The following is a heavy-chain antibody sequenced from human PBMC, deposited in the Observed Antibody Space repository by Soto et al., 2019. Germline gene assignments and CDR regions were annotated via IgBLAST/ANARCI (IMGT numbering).Heavy chain of an antibody. CDR2: IYYSGST. CDR3: ARDVEPYYYDTEPGSKGSFDP. Sequence: QLLESGPGLVKPSQTLSLTCTVSGGSISSGDYYWSWIRQPPGKGLEWIGYIYYSGSTYYNPSLKSRVTISVDTSKNQFSLKLSSVTAADTAVYYCARDVEPYYYDTEPGSKGSFDPWGQGTLVTFSS. CDR1: GGSISSGDYY. V-gene: IGHV4-30-4*01. J-gene: IGHJ5*02. D-gene: IGHD3-22*01.